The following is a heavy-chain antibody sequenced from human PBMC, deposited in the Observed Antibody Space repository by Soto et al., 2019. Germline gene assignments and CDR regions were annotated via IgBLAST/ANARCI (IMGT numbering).Heavy chain of an antibody. Sequence: GGSLRLSCAASGFTFSSYAMSWVRQAPGKRLEWVSAISGSGGSTYYADSVKGRFTISRDNSKNTLYLQMNSLRAEDTAVYYCAKVEPLWFGELSSFRLPDYWGQGTLVTVSS. V-gene: IGHV3-23*01. CDR1: GFTFSSYA. CDR3: AKVEPLWFGELSSFRLPDY. D-gene: IGHD3-10*01. CDR2: ISGSGGST. J-gene: IGHJ4*02.